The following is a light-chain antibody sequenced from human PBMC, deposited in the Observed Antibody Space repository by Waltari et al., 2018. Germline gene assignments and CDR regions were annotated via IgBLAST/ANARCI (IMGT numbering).Light chain of an antibody. CDR1: QRVSSY. CDR3: QQRSNWPTYT. CDR2: DAS. J-gene: IGKJ2*01. V-gene: IGKV3-11*01. Sequence: EIVLTQSPATLSLSPGESATLSCRASQRVSSYLTWYQQKPGQAPRLLIYDASNRATGIPARFSGSGSGTDFTLTISSLEPEDFAVYYCQQRSNWPTYTFGQGTKLEIK.